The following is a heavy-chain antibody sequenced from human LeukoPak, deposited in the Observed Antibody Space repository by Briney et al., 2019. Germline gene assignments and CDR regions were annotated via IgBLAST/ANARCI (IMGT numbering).Heavy chain of an antibody. CDR3: ARSWVGASNFDY. V-gene: IGHV4-34*01. D-gene: IGHD1-26*01. J-gene: IGHJ4*02. CDR1: GGSFRGYD. Sequence: PSETLSLTCAVYGGSFRGYDWSWIRQPPGKGLEWIGEINHSGSTNYNPSLTSRVIISVDTSKNQFSLNLSSVTAADTAVYYCARSWVGASNFDYWGQGTLVTVSS. CDR2: INHSGST.